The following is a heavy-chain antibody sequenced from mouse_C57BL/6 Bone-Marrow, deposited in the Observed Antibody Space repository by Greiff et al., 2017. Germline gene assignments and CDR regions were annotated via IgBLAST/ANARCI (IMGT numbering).Heavy chain of an antibody. Sequence: VQLQQSGAELVRPGTSVKVSCKASGYAFTNYLIEWVKQRPGQGLEWIGVINPGSGGTNYNEKFKGKATLTADKSSSTAYMQLSSLTSEDSAVXFCAIYYYDAWCAYWGQGTLVTVSA. V-gene: IGHV1-54*01. D-gene: IGHD2-4*01. CDR1: GYAFTNYL. CDR3: AIYYYDAWCAY. J-gene: IGHJ3*01. CDR2: INPGSGGT.